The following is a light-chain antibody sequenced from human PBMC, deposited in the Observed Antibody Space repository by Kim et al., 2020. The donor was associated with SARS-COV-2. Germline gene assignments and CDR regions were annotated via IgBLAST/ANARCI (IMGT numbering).Light chain of an antibody. J-gene: IGLJ1*01. CDR2: QDT. V-gene: IGLV3-1*01. Sequence: SYELTQPPSVSVSPGQTASVTCSGNNLADKYVCWYQQKPGQSPVLILYQDTKRPSGIPERFSGSNSGKTATLTISGTQAMDDSDYYCQAWDSTTAVFGTG. CDR3: QAWDSTTAV. CDR1: NLADKY.